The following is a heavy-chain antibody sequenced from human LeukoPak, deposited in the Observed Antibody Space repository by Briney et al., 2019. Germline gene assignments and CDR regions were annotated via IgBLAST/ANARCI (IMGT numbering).Heavy chain of an antibody. D-gene: IGHD6-19*01. Sequence: PGGSLRLSCAASGFTFSSYSMNWVRQAPGEGLEWVSYISSSSRTIYYADSVKGRFTISRDNAKNSLYLQMNSLRDEDTAVYYCARDLPPGSSGWYLGYWGQGTLVTVSS. CDR1: GFTFSSYS. V-gene: IGHV3-48*02. CDR2: ISSSSRTI. CDR3: ARDLPPGSSGWYLGY. J-gene: IGHJ4*02.